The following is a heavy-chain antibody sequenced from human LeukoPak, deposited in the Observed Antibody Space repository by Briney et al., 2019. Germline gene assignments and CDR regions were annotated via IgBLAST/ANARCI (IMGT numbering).Heavy chain of an antibody. CDR3: ARGGGLDV. J-gene: IGHJ6*02. CDR2: INHNGNVN. Sequence: GGSPRLSCAASGFTFSSYWMNWARQAPGKGLEWVASINHNGNVNYYVDSVKGRFTISRVNAKNSLYLQMSNLRAEDTAVYFCARGGGLDVWGQGATVTVSS. D-gene: IGHD3-16*01. V-gene: IGHV3-7*03. CDR1: GFTFSSYW.